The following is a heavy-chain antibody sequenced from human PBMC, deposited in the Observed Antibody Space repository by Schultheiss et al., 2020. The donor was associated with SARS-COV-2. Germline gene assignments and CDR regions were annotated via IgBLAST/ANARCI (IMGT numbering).Heavy chain of an antibody. CDR2: INSDGSST. V-gene: IGHV3-74*01. J-gene: IGHJ4*02. CDR1: GFTFSSYG. D-gene: IGHD3-3*01. Sequence: GGSLRLSCAASGFTFSSYGMHWVRQAPGKGLVWVSRINSDGSSTSYADSVKGRFTISRDNSKNTLYLQMNSLRAEDTAVYYCAKMRPLGVVGYFDYWGQGTLVTVSS. CDR3: AKMRPLGVVGYFDY.